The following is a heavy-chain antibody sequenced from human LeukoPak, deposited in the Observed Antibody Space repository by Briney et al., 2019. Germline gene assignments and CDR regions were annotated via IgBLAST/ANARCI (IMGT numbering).Heavy chain of an antibody. D-gene: IGHD3-10*01. Sequence: GGSLRLSCAASGFTFSSYAMHWVRQAPGKGLEWVAVISYDGSNKYYADSVKGRFTISRDNSKNTLYLQMNSLRAGDTAVYYCARDHAVYYYGSGSYSALWGQGTLVTVSS. CDR2: ISYDGSNK. J-gene: IGHJ1*01. CDR3: ARDHAVYYYGSGSYSAL. V-gene: IGHV3-30*04. CDR1: GFTFSSYA.